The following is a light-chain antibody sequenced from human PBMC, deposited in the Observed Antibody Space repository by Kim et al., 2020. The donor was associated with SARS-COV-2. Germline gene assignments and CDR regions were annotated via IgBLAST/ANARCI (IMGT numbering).Light chain of an antibody. V-gene: IGKV1-39*01. CDR1: QSISSY. CDR3: QQSYSTPRT. Sequence: DIQMTQSPSSLSASVGDRVTITCRASQSISSYVNWHQQKPGKAPKLLIYAASSLQSGVPSRFSGSGSGTDFTLTISSLQPEDFATYYCQQSYSTPRTFGQGTKLEI. CDR2: AAS. J-gene: IGKJ2*01.